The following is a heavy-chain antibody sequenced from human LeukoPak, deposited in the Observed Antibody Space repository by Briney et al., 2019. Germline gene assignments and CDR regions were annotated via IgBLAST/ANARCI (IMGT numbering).Heavy chain of an antibody. Sequence: SQTLSLTCSVSGGSISPYFWSWIRQPPGKGLEWIGYISYSGSTNYNPSLKSRVTISVDTSKNQFSLQLSSVTAADTAVYYCARDDYRGVTNFDPWGQGTLVTVSS. V-gene: IGHV4-59*01. CDR3: ARDDYRGVTNFDP. J-gene: IGHJ5*02. D-gene: IGHD3-10*01. CDR2: ISYSGST. CDR1: GGSISPYF.